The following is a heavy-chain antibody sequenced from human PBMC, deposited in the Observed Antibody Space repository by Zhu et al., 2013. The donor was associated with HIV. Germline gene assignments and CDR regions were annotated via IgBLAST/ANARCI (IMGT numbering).Heavy chain of an antibody. V-gene: IGHV1-3*01. Sequence: QVQLVQSGAEVKKPGASVKVSCKASGYTFTSYAMHWVRQAPGQRLEWMGWINAGNGNTKYSQKFQGRVTITRDTSASTAYMELSSLRSEDTAVYYCARDFKDQLPLYGMDVWGQGTTVTVSS. D-gene: IGHD2-2*01. J-gene: IGHJ6*02. CDR2: INAGNGNT. CDR1: GYTFTSYA. CDR3: ARDFKDQLPLYGMDV.